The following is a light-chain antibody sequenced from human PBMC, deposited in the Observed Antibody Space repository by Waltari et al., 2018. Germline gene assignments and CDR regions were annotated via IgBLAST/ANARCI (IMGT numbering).Light chain of an antibody. CDR1: QSLTKRY. V-gene: IGKV3-20*01. J-gene: IGKJ2*01. CDR2: GAS. Sequence: VLTQSPDSLSLSPGERATLSCRASQSLTKRYLAWYQQKPGQDPRLLIYGASSRAAGIPDRFSGSGSGTDFTLTISRLEPEDFAVYYCQQYGSSVMYTFGQGTMLEIK. CDR3: QQYGSSVMYT.